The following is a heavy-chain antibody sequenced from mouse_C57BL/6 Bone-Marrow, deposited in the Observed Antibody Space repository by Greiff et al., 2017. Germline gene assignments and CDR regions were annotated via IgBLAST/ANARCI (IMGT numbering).Heavy chain of an antibody. Sequence: ESGPGLVKPSQSLSLTCSVTGYSITSGYYWNWIRQFPGNKLEWMGYISYDGSNNYNPSLKNRISITRDTSKNQFFLKLNSVTTEDTATYYCAKLHPFAYWGQGTLVTVSA. CDR1: GYSITSGYY. CDR3: AKLHPFAY. J-gene: IGHJ3*01. CDR2: ISYDGSN. V-gene: IGHV3-6*01.